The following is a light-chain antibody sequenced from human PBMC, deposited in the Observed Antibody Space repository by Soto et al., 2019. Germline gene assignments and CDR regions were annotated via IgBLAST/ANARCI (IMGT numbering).Light chain of an antibody. CDR3: QHYNSYSEA. Sequence: PATLSASVGDGFTIPCRASQSISSWLAWYQQRPGKPPNLLIYKASTLASGVPSRFSGSGSGTEFTLTISSQQPEDFATYYCQHYNSYSEAFGQGTKVDI. CDR2: KAS. CDR1: QSISSW. J-gene: IGKJ1*01. V-gene: IGKV1-5*03.